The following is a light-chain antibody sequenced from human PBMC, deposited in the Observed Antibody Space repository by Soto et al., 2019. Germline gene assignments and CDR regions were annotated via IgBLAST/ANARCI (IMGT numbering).Light chain of an antibody. CDR1: QSVSNSY. V-gene: IGKV3-20*01. Sequence: EIVLTQSPCTLSLSPGQRATLSCRASQSVSNSYLAWYQQKPGQAPRLLISGASSRAAGIPDRFSGSGSGTEFTLTISRLEPEDFAVYYCQQYGNSPLLTFGGGTKVEIK. J-gene: IGKJ4*01. CDR3: QQYGNSPLLT. CDR2: GAS.